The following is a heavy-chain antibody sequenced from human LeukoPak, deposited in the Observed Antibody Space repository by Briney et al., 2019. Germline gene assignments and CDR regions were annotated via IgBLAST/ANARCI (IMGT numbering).Heavy chain of an antibody. CDR2: ISYDGSNK. Sequence: GRSLRLYCAASGFTFSSYAMHWVRQAPGKGLEGVAVISYDGSNKYYADSVKGRFTISRDNSKNTLYLQMNSLRAEDTAVYYCARDAEYSSGWFAFDYWGQGTLVTVSS. CDR1: GFTFSSYA. V-gene: IGHV3-30*04. CDR3: ARDAEYSSGWFAFDY. J-gene: IGHJ4*02. D-gene: IGHD6-19*01.